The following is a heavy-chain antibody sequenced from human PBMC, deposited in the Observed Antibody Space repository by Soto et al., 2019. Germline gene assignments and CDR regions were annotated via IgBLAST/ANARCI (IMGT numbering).Heavy chain of an antibody. CDR2: ISAYNGNT. V-gene: IGHV1-18*01. CDR1: GYTFTSYV. J-gene: IGHJ4*02. CDR3: AREGTYGSGSYPYYFDY. D-gene: IGHD3-10*01. Sequence: QGQLVQSGAAVKKPGASVQVSCKASGYTFTSYVISWVRQAPGQGREWMGWISAYNGNTNYAQKLQGRVTMTTDTSTSTAYMELRSLRSDDTAVYYCAREGTYGSGSYPYYFDYWGQGTLVTVSS.